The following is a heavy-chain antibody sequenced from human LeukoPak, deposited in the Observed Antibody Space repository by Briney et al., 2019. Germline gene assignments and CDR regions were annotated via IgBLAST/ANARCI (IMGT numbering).Heavy chain of an antibody. CDR3: ARDYGDYIRYLDY. V-gene: IGHV3-48*04. J-gene: IGHJ4*02. Sequence: TGGSLRLSCAASGFTFSSHSMNWVRQAPGKGLEWVSHIRSSSSATYYADFVKGRFTISRDNAKNSLYLQMDNLRAEDTAVYYCARDYGDYIRYLDYWGQGTLVTVSS. CDR2: IRSSSSAT. D-gene: IGHD4-17*01. CDR1: GFTFSSHS.